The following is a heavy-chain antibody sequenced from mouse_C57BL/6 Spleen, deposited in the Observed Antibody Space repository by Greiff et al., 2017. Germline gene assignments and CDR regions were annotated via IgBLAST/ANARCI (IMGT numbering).Heavy chain of an antibody. D-gene: IGHD2-2*01. V-gene: IGHV1-4*01. CDR1: GYTFTSYT. CDR3: ARFSTMVTTNY. J-gene: IGHJ2*01. CDR2: INPSSGYT. Sequence: VQLQQSGAELARPGASVKMSCKASGYTFTSYTMHWVKQRPGQGLEWIGYINPSSGYTKYNQKFKDKATLTADKSSSTAYMQLSSLTSEDSAVYYCARFSTMVTTNYWGQGTTLTVSS.